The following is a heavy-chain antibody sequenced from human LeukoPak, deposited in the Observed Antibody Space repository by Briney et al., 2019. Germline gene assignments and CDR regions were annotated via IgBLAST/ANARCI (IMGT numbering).Heavy chain of an antibody. D-gene: IGHD1-26*01. Sequence: GGSLRLSCAASGFTFSTYDMHWVRQAPGKGLEWVSYISSSSSTIYYADSVKGRFTISRDNAKNSLYLQMNSLRAEDTAVYYCAREIPTSGSYPLDYWGQGTLVTVSS. CDR2: ISSSSSTI. CDR3: AREIPTSGSYPLDY. CDR1: GFTFSTYD. J-gene: IGHJ4*02. V-gene: IGHV3-48*01.